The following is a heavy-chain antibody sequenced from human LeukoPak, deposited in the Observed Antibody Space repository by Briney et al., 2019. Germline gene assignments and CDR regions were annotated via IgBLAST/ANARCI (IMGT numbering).Heavy chain of an antibody. CDR2: IKQDGSET. Sequence: GGSLRLSCAASGFTFSSYWMSWVRQAPGKGLEWVANIKQDGSETKYVDSVKGRFTISRDSAKNSLYLQMNSLRVEDTAIYYCASIREGWGQGTLVTVSS. CDR3: ASIREG. V-gene: IGHV3-7*01. D-gene: IGHD5-24*01. J-gene: IGHJ1*01. CDR1: GFTFSSYW.